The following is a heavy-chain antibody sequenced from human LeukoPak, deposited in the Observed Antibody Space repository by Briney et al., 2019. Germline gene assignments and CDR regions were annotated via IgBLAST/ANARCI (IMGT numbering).Heavy chain of an antibody. V-gene: IGHV1-18*01. J-gene: IGHJ4*02. CDR1: GYTFTSYG. D-gene: IGHD1-26*01. Sequence: ASVTVSCKASGYTFTSYGISWVQQAPGQGLEWMGWISAYNGNTNYAQKLQGRVTMTTDTSTSTAYMELRSLRSDDTAVYYCARGVDSGNYYVMDFWGQGALVTVSS. CDR2: ISAYNGNT. CDR3: ARGVDSGNYYVMDF.